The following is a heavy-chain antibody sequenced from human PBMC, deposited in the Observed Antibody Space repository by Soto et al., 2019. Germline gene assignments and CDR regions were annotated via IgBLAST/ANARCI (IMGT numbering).Heavy chain of an antibody. Sequence: SQTLSLTCAISGDSVSSNSAAWNWIRQSPSRGLEWLGRTYYRSKWYNDYAVSVKSRITINPDTSKNTAYLQMSSLRPEDTAVYYCVKGEYYYDGSAYYPFDYWGQGRMVTVSS. CDR2: TYYRSKWYN. D-gene: IGHD3-22*01. J-gene: IGHJ4*02. CDR3: VKGEYYYDGSAYYPFDY. V-gene: IGHV6-1*01. CDR1: GDSVSSNSAA.